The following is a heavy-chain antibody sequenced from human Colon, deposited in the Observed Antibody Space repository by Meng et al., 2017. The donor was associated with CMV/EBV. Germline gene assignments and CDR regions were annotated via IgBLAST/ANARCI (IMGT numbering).Heavy chain of an antibody. Sequence: QGPLVQSGVVVSKPGASLTFSCKASGYTFTGYFMFWLRQAPGQGLDWMGSLNPNSGDTNSAQNFHGRLTMTRDTSIHTAYMELGSLRSDDTAVYYCATISGGDLDFWGQGTLVTVSS. CDR2: LNPNSGDT. CDR3: ATISGGDLDF. CDR1: GYTFTGYF. J-gene: IGHJ4*02. V-gene: IGHV1-2*02. D-gene: IGHD3-10*01.